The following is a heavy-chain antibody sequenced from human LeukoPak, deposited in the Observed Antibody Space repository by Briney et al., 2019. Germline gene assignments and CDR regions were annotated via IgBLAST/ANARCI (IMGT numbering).Heavy chain of an antibody. J-gene: IGHJ3*01. D-gene: IGHD3-22*01. CDR2: ISSSGAST. V-gene: IGHV3-23*01. CDR1: GFTFSNFA. Sequence: GGSLRLSCAASGFTFSNFAMNWVRQAPGKRLEWVSGISSSGASTYYEDSVKGRFTITRDNSKKTLYLQMSSLRAEDTAVYYCAKDFYDSSAYYYPDAFDVWGQGTMVTVSS. CDR3: AKDFYDSSAYYYPDAFDV.